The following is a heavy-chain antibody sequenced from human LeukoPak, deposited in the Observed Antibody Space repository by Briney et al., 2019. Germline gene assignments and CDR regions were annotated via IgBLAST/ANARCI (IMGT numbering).Heavy chain of an antibody. Sequence: GASVKVSCKASGYTFTGYYIHWVRQAPGQGLEWMGRIIPILGIANYAQKFQGRVTITADKSTSTAYMELSSLRSEDTAVYYCARDTPYSSGWYRYYYYGMDVWGQGTTVTVSS. CDR1: GYTFTGYY. J-gene: IGHJ6*02. D-gene: IGHD6-19*01. CDR3: ARDTPYSSGWYRYYYYGMDV. CDR2: IIPILGIA. V-gene: IGHV1-69*04.